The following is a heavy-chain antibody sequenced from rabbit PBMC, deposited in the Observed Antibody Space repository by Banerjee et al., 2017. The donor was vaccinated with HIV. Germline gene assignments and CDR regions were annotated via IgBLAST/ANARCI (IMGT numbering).Heavy chain of an antibody. Sequence: QSLEESGGGLVQPGASLTLTCTASGFSFSSSYWMTWVRQAPGKGLEWIGYIDPIFGSTYYASWVNGRFTISSHNAQNTLYLQLNSLTAADTATYFCLRRWHSTDLWGQGTLVTVS. CDR1: GFSFSSSYW. J-gene: IGHJ3*01. V-gene: IGHV1S40*01. CDR2: IDPIFGST. D-gene: IGHD7-1*01. CDR3: LRRWHSTDL.